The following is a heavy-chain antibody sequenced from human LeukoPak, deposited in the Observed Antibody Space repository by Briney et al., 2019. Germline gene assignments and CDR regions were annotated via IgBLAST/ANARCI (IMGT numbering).Heavy chain of an antibody. CDR1: AFTFRDYY. J-gene: IGHJ3*02. Sequence: GGSLRLSCAASAFTFRDYYMSWIRQAPGKGLEWVANIKQDGIEKYFVDSVKGRFAISRDNAKNSLYLQMNSLRAEDTAVYYCAREAMVRGVPDAFDIWGQGTMVTVSS. V-gene: IGHV3-7*01. CDR2: IKQDGIEK. CDR3: AREAMVRGVPDAFDI. D-gene: IGHD3-10*01.